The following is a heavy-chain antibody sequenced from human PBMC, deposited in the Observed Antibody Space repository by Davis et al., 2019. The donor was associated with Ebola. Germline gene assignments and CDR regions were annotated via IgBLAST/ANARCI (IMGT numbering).Heavy chain of an antibody. J-gene: IGHJ4*02. Sequence: SVPVSCKASGYTFTSYGISWVRQAPGQALEWMGWISVYNGNTNYAQKLQGRVTMTTGTSTSTAYMELRSLRSDDTAVYYCARDRGYSSGWYTRYWGQGTLVTVSS. D-gene: IGHD6-19*01. CDR1: GYTFTSYG. CDR2: ISVYNGNT. CDR3: ARDRGYSSGWYTRY. V-gene: IGHV1-18*01.